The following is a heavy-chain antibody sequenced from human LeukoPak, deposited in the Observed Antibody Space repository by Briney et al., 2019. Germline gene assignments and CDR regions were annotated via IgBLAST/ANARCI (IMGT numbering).Heavy chain of an antibody. J-gene: IGHJ4*02. V-gene: IGHV3-30*02. D-gene: IGHD2-15*01. Sequence: GGSLRLSCAASGFTFSSYGMHWVRQAPGKGLEWVAFIRYDGSNKYYADSVKGRFTISRDNSKNTLYLQMNSLRAEDTAVYYCAKGIRYCSGGSCPRSYWGQGTLVTVSS. CDR3: AKGIRYCSGGSCPRSY. CDR2: IRYDGSNK. CDR1: GFTFSSYG.